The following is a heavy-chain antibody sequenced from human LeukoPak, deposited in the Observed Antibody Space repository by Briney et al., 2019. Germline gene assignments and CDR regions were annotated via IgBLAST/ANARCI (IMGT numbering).Heavy chain of an antibody. CDR1: GGSFSGYY. J-gene: IGHJ6*03. Sequence: PSGTLSLTCAVYGGSFSGYYWSWIRQPPGKGLEWIGEINNSGSTNYNPSLKSRVTLSVDTSKNQCSLKLSSVTAADTAVYYCARGRMAARYYYYYMDVWGKGTTVTVSS. CDR3: ARGRMAARYYYYYMDV. CDR2: INNSGST. V-gene: IGHV4-34*01. D-gene: IGHD6-6*01.